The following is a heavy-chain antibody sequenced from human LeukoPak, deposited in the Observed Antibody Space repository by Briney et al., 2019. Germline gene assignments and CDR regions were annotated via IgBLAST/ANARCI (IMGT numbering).Heavy chain of an antibody. CDR2: IYYSGGP. CDR3: ATWRTAKTGFDY. D-gene: IGHD1-1*01. Sequence: SETLSLTCTVSGGSISNNNYYWAWIRQPPGKGLECIGSIYYSGGPYYNPSLKSRVTISVDTSKNQFSLRLSSVTAADTAVYYCATWRTAKTGFDYWGQGTLVTVSS. J-gene: IGHJ4*02. V-gene: IGHV4-39*01. CDR1: GGSISNNNYY.